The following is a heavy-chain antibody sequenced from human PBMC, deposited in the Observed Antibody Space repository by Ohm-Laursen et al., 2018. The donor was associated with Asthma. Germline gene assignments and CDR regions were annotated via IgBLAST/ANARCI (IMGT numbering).Heavy chain of an antibody. CDR3: ARSNGRDCFDV. J-gene: IGHJ3*01. V-gene: IGHV3-33*07. CDR1: GFAFSRYG. D-gene: IGHD2-21*01. Sequence: SLRLSCAAFGFAFSRYGMYWVRQAPGKGLQWVAVIWSDGSNEDYAESVKGRFTISRDNSGNTPYLQMNSLRAEDTAVYYCARSNGRDCFDVWGQGTMVTVSS. CDR2: IWSDGSNE.